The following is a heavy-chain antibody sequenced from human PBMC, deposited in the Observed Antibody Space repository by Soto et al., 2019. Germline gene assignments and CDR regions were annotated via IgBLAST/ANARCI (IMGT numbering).Heavy chain of an antibody. V-gene: IGHV1-46*02. CDR1: GYTFKHYY. J-gene: IGHJ4*02. D-gene: IGHD6-13*01. Sequence: QVQLVQSGAEVKKPGASVKVSCRTSGYTFKHYYIHWVRQAPGQGLEWLGIINPASASTNYAQEFKDRVTLTMDTSTTTVYMELSGLRAEDTAIFVCARDFAAGDHWGQGTLVTVSS. CDR3: ARDFAAGDH. CDR2: INPASAST.